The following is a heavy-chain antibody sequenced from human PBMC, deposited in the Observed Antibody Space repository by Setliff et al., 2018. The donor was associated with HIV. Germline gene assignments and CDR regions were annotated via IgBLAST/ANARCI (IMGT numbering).Heavy chain of an antibody. J-gene: IGHJ6*03. CDR1: GYTFTTYH. V-gene: IGHV1-2*02. CDR3: ARLREMATINYYYNDMDV. Sequence: CASVKVSCKASGYTFTTYHIHWVRQDPGQGLEWMGWINPKSGGTHYAQKFQGRLTITANESTSTAYMELSSLRSEDTAVYYCARLREMATINYYYNDMDVWGKGTMVTVSS. CDR2: INPKSGGT. D-gene: IGHD5-12*01.